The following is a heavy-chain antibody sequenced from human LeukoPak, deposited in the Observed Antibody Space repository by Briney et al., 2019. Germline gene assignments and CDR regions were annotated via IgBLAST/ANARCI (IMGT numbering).Heavy chain of an antibody. V-gene: IGHV3-48*03. D-gene: IGHD1-26*01. CDR2: LSSSGSTI. Sequence: GGSLRLSCAASGFTFSSYEMNWVRQAPGKGLEWVSYLSSSGSTIYYADSVKGRFTISRDNAKNSLYLQMNSLRAEDTAVYYCARGMTGSYSGYFDYWGQGTLVTVSS. CDR3: ARGMTGSYSGYFDY. J-gene: IGHJ4*02. CDR1: GFTFSSYE.